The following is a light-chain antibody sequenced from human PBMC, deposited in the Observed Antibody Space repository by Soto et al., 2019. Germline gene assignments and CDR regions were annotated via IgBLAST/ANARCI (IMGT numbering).Light chain of an antibody. V-gene: IGKV3-20*01. CDR3: QQYRSSPLT. J-gene: IGKJ4*01. CDR2: GAS. Sequence: EIVLTQSPATLSLSPVEIATLSFMASRSFSSTYLAWYQQKPGQAPRLLIYGASSRATGIPDRFSGVGSGTEFTLTISSLQSEDFAVYYCQQYRSSPLTFGRGTKVDI. CDR1: RSFSSTY.